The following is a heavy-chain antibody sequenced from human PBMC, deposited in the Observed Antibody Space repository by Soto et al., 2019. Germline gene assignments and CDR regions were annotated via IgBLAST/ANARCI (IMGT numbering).Heavy chain of an antibody. CDR2: IYNNGRT. J-gene: IGHJ4*02. CDR3: ARARFCTSTSCYHYFDF. Sequence: KTSETLSLTCTVSGGSISSSSWSWIRQPPGRGLEWIGYIYNNGRTDYNPSLKSRVTISVDTSKSHFSLKLSSVTPADTAVYYCARARFCTSTSCYHYFDFWGQGTLVTVSS. V-gene: IGHV4-59*01. CDR1: GGSISSSS. D-gene: IGHD2-2*01.